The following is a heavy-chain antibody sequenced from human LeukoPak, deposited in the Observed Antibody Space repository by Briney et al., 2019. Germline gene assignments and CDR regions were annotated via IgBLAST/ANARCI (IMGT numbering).Heavy chain of an antibody. Sequence: PGGSLRLSCAASGFTFSNAWMSWVRQAPGKGLEWVGRIKSKTDGGTTDYAAPVKGRFTISRDDSKNTLYLQMNSLKTEDTAVYYCTTSPTYSGSYYDYWGQGTLVTVSS. CDR3: TTSPTYSGSYYDY. D-gene: IGHD1-26*01. J-gene: IGHJ4*02. CDR2: IKSKTDGGTT. V-gene: IGHV3-15*01. CDR1: GFTFSNAW.